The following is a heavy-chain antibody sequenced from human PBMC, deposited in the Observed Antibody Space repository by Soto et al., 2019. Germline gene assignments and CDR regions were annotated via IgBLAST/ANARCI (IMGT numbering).Heavy chain of an antibody. J-gene: IGHJ4*02. D-gene: IGHD4-17*01. CDR3: ARVILSDYGDYFDY. CDR1: GGTFSSYA. Sequence: QVQLVQSGAEVKKPGSSVKVSCKASGGTFSSYAISWVRQAPGQGLEWMGGIIPIFGTANYAQKFQGRVTITADEYTSTAYMERSSLRSEDTAVYYCARVILSDYGDYFDYWGQGTLVTVSS. V-gene: IGHV1-69*01. CDR2: IIPIFGTA.